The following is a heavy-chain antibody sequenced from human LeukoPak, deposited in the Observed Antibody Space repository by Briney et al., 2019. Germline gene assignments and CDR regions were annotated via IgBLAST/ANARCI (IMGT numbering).Heavy chain of an antibody. D-gene: IGHD5-12*01. CDR2: ISGSGGST. CDR3: AKDRNIVATIGYY. J-gene: IGHJ4*02. CDR1: GFTFSSYA. Sequence: PGGSLRLSCAASGFTFSSYAMSWVRQAPGKGLEWVPAISGSGGSTYYADPVKGRFTISRDNSKNTLYLQMNSLRAEDTAVYYCAKDRNIVATIGYYWGQGTLVTVSS. V-gene: IGHV3-23*01.